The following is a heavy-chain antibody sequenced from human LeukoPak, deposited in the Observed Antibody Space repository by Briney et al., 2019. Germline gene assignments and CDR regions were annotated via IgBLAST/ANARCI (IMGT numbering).Heavy chain of an antibody. Sequence: GGSLRLSCAASGFTVSSNYMSWVRQAPGKGLEWVSGISDSGRSIYYADSVKGRFTIARDNSNNTAYLHRTSLRAEATAVYYWVKERGGSVYPRQGGPFDIWGQGTMVTVSS. CDR1: GFTVSSNY. CDR2: ISDSGRSI. CDR3: VKERGGSVYPRQGGPFDI. J-gene: IGHJ3*02. V-gene: IGHV3-23*01. D-gene: IGHD5/OR15-5a*01.